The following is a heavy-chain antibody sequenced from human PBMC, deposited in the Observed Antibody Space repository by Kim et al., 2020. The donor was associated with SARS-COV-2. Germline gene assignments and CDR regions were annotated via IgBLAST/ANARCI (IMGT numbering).Heavy chain of an antibody. Sequence: NYEQKFQGRVTMTRDTSISTAYMELSRLRSDDTAVYYCARSRPLSSWYVGWFDPWGQGTLVTVSS. CDR3: ARSRPLSSWYVGWFDP. D-gene: IGHD6-13*01. V-gene: IGHV1-2*02. J-gene: IGHJ5*02.